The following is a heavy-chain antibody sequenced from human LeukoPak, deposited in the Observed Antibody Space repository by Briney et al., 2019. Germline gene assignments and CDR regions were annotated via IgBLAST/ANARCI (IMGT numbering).Heavy chain of an antibody. CDR2: IYYSGST. CDR1: GGSISSYY. Sequence: SETLSLTCTVSGGSISSYYWSWIRQPPGKGLEWIGYIYYSGSTDYNPSLKSRVTISVDTSKNQFSLKLSSVTAADTAVYYCATNIAARRGYYFDYWGQGTLVTVSS. V-gene: IGHV4-59*01. J-gene: IGHJ4*02. CDR3: ATNIAARRGYYFDY. D-gene: IGHD6-6*01.